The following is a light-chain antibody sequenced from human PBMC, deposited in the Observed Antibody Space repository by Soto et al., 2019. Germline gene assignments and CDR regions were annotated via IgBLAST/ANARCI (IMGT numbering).Light chain of an antibody. J-gene: IGKJ1*01. CDR3: QHYGDSSWT. V-gene: IGKV3-20*01. CDR1: QSVSSTL. Sequence: EIVLTQSPATLYLSVGARASLSCRASQSVSSTLLTWYQQKPGQAPRLLIYGVSSRATGIPDRFSGSGSGTDFTLTISRLEPEDFAVYFCQHYGDSSWTFGQGTKVDI. CDR2: GVS.